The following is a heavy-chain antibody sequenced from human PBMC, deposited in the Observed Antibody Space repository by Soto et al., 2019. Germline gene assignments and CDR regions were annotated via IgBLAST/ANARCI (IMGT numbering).Heavy chain of an antibody. J-gene: IGHJ4*02. CDR2: IIPLLGIA. Sequence: QVQLVQSGAEVKKPGSSVKVSCKASGGTFSSYTISWVRQAPGPGLEWMGRIIPLLGIANYAQKFQGRVTITADKSTSTAYMELSSLRSEDTAVYYCASGRSGAAGNFDYWGQGTLVTVSS. CDR1: GGTFSSYT. CDR3: ASGRSGAAGNFDY. V-gene: IGHV1-69*02. D-gene: IGHD6-13*01.